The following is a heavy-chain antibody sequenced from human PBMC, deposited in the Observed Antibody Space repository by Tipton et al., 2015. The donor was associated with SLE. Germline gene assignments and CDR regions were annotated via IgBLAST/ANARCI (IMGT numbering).Heavy chain of an antibody. V-gene: IGHV4-38-2*01. CDR2: IYHSGST. CDR3: ARSLYSYGRAVDY. Sequence: TLSLTCAVSGYSISSGYYWGWIRQPPGKGLERLGSIYHSGSTYYNPSLTSRVTISVDTSQNTFSLQLSSGTAADPAVYYCARSLYSYGRAVDYWGQGTLVTVSS. CDR1: GYSISSGYY. J-gene: IGHJ4*02. D-gene: IGHD5-18*01.